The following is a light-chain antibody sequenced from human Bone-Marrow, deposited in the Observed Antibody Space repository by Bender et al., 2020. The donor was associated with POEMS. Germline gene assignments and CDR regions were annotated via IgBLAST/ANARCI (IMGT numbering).Light chain of an antibody. Sequence: QSVLTQPPSASGTPGQRVTISCSGSSSNIGSNTVNWYLQLPGTAPKLLIYSNHQWPSGVPDRISGSKSGTSASLAISGLQSEDEADYYCATWDDSLNAYVFGTGTKVTVL. CDR3: ATWDDSLNAYV. J-gene: IGLJ1*01. CDR2: SNH. V-gene: IGLV1-44*01. CDR1: SSNIGSNT.